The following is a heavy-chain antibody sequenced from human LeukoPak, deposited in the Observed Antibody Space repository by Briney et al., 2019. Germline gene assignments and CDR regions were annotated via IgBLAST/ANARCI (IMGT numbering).Heavy chain of an antibody. CDR3: VREGPRREFGKLIVGFRGWLDP. CDR2: FHHSGNT. D-gene: IGHD3-16*02. J-gene: IGHJ5*02. V-gene: IGHV4-59*12. CDR1: GGSISSYY. Sequence: SETLSLTCTVSGGSISSYYWTWIRQPPGKGLEWIGHFHHSGNTNYNPSLKSRVTISVDTSKNQFSPKLSSVTAADTAVYYCVREGPRREFGKLIVGFRGWLDPWGQGTLVTVSS.